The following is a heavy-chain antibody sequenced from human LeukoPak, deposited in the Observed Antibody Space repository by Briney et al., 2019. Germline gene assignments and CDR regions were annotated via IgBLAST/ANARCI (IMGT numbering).Heavy chain of an antibody. CDR3: TSGGSGYYTPNTDY. CDR2: IRSKAYGGTT. Sequence: SLRLSCTASGFTFGDYAMSWVRQAPGKGLEWVGFIRSKAYGGTTEYAASVKGRFTISRDDSKSIAYLQMNSLKTEDTAVYYCTSGGSGYYTPNTDYWGQGTLVTVSS. D-gene: IGHD3-22*01. V-gene: IGHV3-49*04. J-gene: IGHJ4*02. CDR1: GFTFGDYA.